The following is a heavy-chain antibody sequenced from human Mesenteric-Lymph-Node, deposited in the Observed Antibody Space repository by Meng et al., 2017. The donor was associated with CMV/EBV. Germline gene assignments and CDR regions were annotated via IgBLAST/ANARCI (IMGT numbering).Heavy chain of an antibody. V-gene: IGHV3-72*01. Sequence: SLSWAASGFTCSDQFMDWARQAQGKGLEWVGRIRNKANSYTTYYAASVKGRFTISRDDSKNSLFLQMNSLKTDDTAVYYCVRDFGAGWGQGTLVTVSS. CDR3: VRDFGAG. CDR2: IRNKANSYTT. CDR1: GFTCSDQF. D-gene: IGHD3-10*01. J-gene: IGHJ4*02.